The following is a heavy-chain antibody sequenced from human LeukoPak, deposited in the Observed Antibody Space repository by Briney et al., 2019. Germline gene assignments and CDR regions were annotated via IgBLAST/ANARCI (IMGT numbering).Heavy chain of an antibody. CDR1: GFTFSSYG. V-gene: IGHV3-30*03. Sequence: GGSLRLSCAASGFTFSSYGMHWVRQAPGKGLEWVAVISYDGSNKYYADSVKGRFTISRDNAKNSLYLQMNSLRAEDTAVYYCARMVRETDYWGQGTLVIVSS. CDR3: ARMVRETDY. D-gene: IGHD3-10*01. J-gene: IGHJ4*02. CDR2: ISYDGSNK.